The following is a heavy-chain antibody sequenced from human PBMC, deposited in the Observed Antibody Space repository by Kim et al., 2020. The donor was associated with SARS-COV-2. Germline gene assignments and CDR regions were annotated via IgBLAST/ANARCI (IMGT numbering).Heavy chain of an antibody. CDR3: TSRIVATIICDY. Sequence: AYAASVKGRFTISRDDSKNTAYLQMNSLKTEDTAVYYCTSRIVATIICDYWGQGTLVTVSS. D-gene: IGHD5-12*01. J-gene: IGHJ4*02. V-gene: IGHV3-73*01.